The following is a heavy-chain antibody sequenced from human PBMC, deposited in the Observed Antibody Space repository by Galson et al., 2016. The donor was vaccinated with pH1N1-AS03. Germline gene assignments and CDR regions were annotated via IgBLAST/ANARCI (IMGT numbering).Heavy chain of an antibody. D-gene: IGHD2-2*01. CDR2: INKDGNEK. J-gene: IGHJ6*02. Sequence: LRLSCAVSGFTFGSHWMSWVRQATGKGLEWVANINKDGNEKYYVDSVKGRFAISRDNAKNSLYLQMNSLRAEDTAVYYCARDRTVVAASIIYYYGMDVWGQGTTVTVSS. CDR1: GFTFGSHW. CDR3: ARDRTVVAASIIYYYGMDV. V-gene: IGHV3-7*03.